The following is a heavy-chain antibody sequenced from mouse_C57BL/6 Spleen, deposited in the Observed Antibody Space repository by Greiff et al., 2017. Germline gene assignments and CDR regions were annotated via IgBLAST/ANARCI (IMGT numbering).Heavy chain of an antibody. CDR3: ARTGRGWYFDV. CDR2: IDPSDIET. J-gene: IGHJ1*03. V-gene: IGHV1-52*01. CDR1: GYTFTSYW. Sequence: QVHVKQPGSELVRPGSSVKLSCKASGYTFTSYWLHWVKQMPIQGLEWIGNIDPSDIETHYNQKFKDKATLTVDKSSSTAYMQLSSLTSEDSAVYYCARTGRGWYFDVWGTGTTVTVSS. D-gene: IGHD4-1*01.